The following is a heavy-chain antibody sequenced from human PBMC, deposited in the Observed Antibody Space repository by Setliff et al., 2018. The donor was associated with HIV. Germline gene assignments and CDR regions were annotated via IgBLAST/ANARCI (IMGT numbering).Heavy chain of an antibody. CDR2: IHYSGIV. J-gene: IGHJ5*02. V-gene: IGHV4-59*01. Sequence: SETLSLTCTVSGGSMKNFYWTWVRQVPGGRLQWIGHIHYSGIVNYSPSLSSRLTISAQTSKNQFSLTLKSVTTADAALYFCARVAKDSSFFSTSGPSYFDHWGHGTLVTVSS. D-gene: IGHD3-10*01. CDR1: GGSMKNFY. CDR3: ARVAKDSSFFSTSGPSYFDH.